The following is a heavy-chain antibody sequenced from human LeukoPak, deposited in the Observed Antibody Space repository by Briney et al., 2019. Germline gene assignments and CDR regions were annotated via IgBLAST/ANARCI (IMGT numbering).Heavy chain of an antibody. CDR3: ARVSSWTEEPDTGLDY. D-gene: IGHD6-13*01. Sequence: QPGGSLRLSCAASGFTFSSHWMSWVRQAPGKGLEWVANIKKDGSEKYYVDAVKGRFTISRDNAKTSLYLQMNSLRAEDTAVYYCARVSSWTEEPDTGLDYWGQGTLVTVSS. J-gene: IGHJ4*02. V-gene: IGHV3-7*04. CDR1: GFTFSSHW. CDR2: IKKDGSEK.